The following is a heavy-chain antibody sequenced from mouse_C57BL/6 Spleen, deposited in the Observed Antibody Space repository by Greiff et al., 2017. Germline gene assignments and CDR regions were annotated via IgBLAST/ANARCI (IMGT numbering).Heavy chain of an antibody. CDR3: TTTYYSNYVFAY. CDR1: GFNIKDDY. Sequence: EVHLVESGAELVRPGASVKLSCTASGFNIKDDYMHWVKQRPEQGLEWIGWIDPENGDTEYASKFQGKATITADTSSNTAYLQLSSLTSEDTAVYYCTTTYYSNYVFAYWGQGTLVTVSA. J-gene: IGHJ3*01. D-gene: IGHD2-5*01. V-gene: IGHV14-4*01. CDR2: IDPENGDT.